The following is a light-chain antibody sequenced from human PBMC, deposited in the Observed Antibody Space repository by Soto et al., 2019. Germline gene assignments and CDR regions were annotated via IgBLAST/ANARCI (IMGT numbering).Light chain of an antibody. CDR2: KAS. J-gene: IGKJ1*01. Sequence: DIQMTQSPSTVSAFVGDRVTITCRASQSISSWLAWYQQKPGKAPKLLIYKASSLESGVPSRFSGSGSGTEFTLTISSLQPEDSATYYCLQDINYPWTFGQGTKVDNK. V-gene: IGKV1-5*03. CDR3: LQDINYPWT. CDR1: QSISSW.